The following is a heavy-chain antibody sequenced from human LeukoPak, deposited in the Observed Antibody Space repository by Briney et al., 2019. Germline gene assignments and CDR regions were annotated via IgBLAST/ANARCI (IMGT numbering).Heavy chain of an antibody. V-gene: IGHV3-33*01. CDR1: GFTFSSYG. CDR2: IWYDGSNK. D-gene: IGHD3-3*01. CDR3: ASNLGDSKGFGDY. J-gene: IGHJ4*02. Sequence: GGSLRLSCAASGFTFSSYGMHWVRQAPGKGLEWVAVIWYDGSNKYYADSVKGRFTISRDNSKNTLYLQMNSLRAEDTAVYYCASNLGDSKGFGDYWGQGTLVTVSS.